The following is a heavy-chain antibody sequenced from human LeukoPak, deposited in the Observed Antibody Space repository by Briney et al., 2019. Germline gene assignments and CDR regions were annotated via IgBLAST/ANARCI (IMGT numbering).Heavy chain of an antibody. CDR1: GYTFTSYY. V-gene: IGHV1-46*01. Sequence: GASVKVSCKASGYTFTSYYIHWVRQAPGQGLEWMGMINPSGGSTSYAPKFQGRVTMTRDMSTTTVYMDLSSLRSEDTALYYCARDRAFGGFIIWGVGKDAFDIWGQGTMVTVSS. CDR3: ARDRAFGGFIIWGVGKDAFDI. CDR2: INPSGGST. J-gene: IGHJ3*02. D-gene: IGHD3-16*02.